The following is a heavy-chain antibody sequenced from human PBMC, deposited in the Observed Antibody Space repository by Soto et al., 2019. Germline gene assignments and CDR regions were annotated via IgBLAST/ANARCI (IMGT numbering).Heavy chain of an antibody. Sequence: SETLSLTCAVYGGSFSGYYWSRIRQPPGKGLEWIGEINHSGSTNYNPSLKSRVTISVDTSKNQFSLKLSSVTAADTAVYYCARLCMVRGVIPNLYYYGMDVWGQGTTVTVS. V-gene: IGHV4-34*01. CDR2: INHSGST. J-gene: IGHJ6*02. CDR3: ARLCMVRGVIPNLYYYGMDV. D-gene: IGHD3-10*01. CDR1: GGSFSGYY.